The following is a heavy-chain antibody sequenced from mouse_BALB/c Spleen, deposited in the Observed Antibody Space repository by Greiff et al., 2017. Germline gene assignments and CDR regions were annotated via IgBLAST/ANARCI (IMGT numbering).Heavy chain of an antibody. J-gene: IGHJ2*01. CDR2: ISDGGSYT. CDR3: ARGLRGSYYFDY. CDR1: GFTFSDYY. Sequence: EVKLMESGGGLVKPGGSLKLSCAASGFTFSDYYMYWVRQTPEKRLEWVATISDGGSYTYYPDSVKGRFTISRDNAKNNLYLQMSSLKSEDTAMYYCARGLRGSYYFDYWGQGTTLTVSS. V-gene: IGHV5-4*02. D-gene: IGHD1-1*01.